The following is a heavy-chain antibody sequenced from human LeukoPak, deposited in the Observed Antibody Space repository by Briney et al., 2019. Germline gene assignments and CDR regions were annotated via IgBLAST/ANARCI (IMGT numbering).Heavy chain of an antibody. Sequence: GGSLRLSCAASGFTFDDYAMHWVRQAPGKGLEWVSLISGDGGSTYYADPVKGRFTISRDNSKNSLYLQMNSLRTEDTALYYCAKPGRFEREPEYYFDYWGQGTLVTVSS. V-gene: IGHV3-43*02. CDR2: ISGDGGST. CDR3: AKPGRFEREPEYYFDY. J-gene: IGHJ4*02. CDR1: GFTFDDYA. D-gene: IGHD1-14*01.